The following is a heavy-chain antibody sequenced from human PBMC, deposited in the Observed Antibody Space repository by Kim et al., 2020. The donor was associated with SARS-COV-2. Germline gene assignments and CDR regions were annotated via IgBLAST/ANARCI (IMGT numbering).Heavy chain of an antibody. V-gene: IGHV3-15*01. CDR3: TTESYGVQC. CDR1: GFTFSNAW. Sequence: GGSLRLSCAASGFTFSNAWMSWVRQAPGKGLEWVGRIKSKAHGGTTDYAAPVKGRVTISRDDSKNTLYLQINSLKTEDTAGYYCTTESYGVQCWGQGALVTVSS. J-gene: IGHJ4*02. CDR2: IKSKAHGGTT. D-gene: IGHD2-21*01.